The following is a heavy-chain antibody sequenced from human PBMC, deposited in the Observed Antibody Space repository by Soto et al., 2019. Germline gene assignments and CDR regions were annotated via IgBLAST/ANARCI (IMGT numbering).Heavy chain of an antibody. D-gene: IGHD1-26*01. CDR1: GFTFSSYG. CDR2: ISYDGSNK. CDR3: AKDGATFYYYGMDV. V-gene: IGHV3-30*18. Sequence: GGSLRLSCAASGFTFSSYGMHWVRQAPGKGLEWVAVISYDGSNKYYADSVKGRFTISRDNSKNTLYLQMNSLRAEDTAVYYCAKDGATFYYYGMDVWGQGTTVTVSS. J-gene: IGHJ6*02.